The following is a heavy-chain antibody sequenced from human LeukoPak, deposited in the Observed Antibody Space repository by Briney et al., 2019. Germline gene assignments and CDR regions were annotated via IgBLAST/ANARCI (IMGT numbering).Heavy chain of an antibody. V-gene: IGHV5-51*01. CDR1: GYSFTSYW. Sequence: TGESLKISCKGSGYSFTSYWIGWVRQMPGKGLEWMGIIYPGDSDTRYSQSFQGQVTISADKSISTAYLQWSSLKASDTAMYYCARLSTRSRIAAAGTLSRPPFYWGQGTLVTVSS. CDR3: ARLSTRSRIAAAGTLSRPPFY. D-gene: IGHD6-13*01. CDR2: IYPGDSDT. J-gene: IGHJ4*02.